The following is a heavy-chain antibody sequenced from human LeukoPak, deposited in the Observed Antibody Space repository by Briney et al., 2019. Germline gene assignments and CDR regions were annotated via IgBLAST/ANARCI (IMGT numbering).Heavy chain of an antibody. D-gene: IGHD3-10*01. J-gene: IGHJ4*02. Sequence: PGGSLRLSCAASGFTFSSYDMHWVRQATGKGLEWVSAIGTAGDTYYPGSVKGRFTISRENAKNSLYLQMNSLRAGDTAVYYCARADYGSGSYYFDYWGQGTLVTVSS. CDR2: IGTAGDT. CDR1: GFTFSSYD. CDR3: ARADYGSGSYYFDY. V-gene: IGHV3-13*01.